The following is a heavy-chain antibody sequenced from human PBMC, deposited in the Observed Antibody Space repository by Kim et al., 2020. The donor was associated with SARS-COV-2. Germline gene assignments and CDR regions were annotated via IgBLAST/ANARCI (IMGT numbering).Heavy chain of an antibody. V-gene: IGHV3-30*18. CDR1: GFTFSSYG. Sequence: GGSLRLSCAASGFTFSSYGMHWVRQAPGKGLEWVAVISYDGSNKYYADSVKGRFTISRDNSKNTLYLQMNSLRAEDTAVYYCAKVPGYCSGGSCSTPDY. CDR3: AKVPGYCSGGSCSTPDY. CDR2: ISYDGSNK. D-gene: IGHD2-15*01. J-gene: IGHJ4*01.